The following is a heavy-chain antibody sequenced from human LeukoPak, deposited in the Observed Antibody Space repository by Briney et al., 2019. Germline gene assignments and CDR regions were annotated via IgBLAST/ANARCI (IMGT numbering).Heavy chain of an antibody. V-gene: IGHV4-59*01. Sequence: SETLSLTCTVSGGSISSYYWSWIRQPPGKGLEWIGYIYYSGSTNYNPSLKSRVTISVDTSKNQFSLKLSSVTAADTAVYYCARDSGSSNPRECYAFDIWGQGTMVTVSS. CDR3: ARDSGSSNPRECYAFDI. CDR2: IYYSGST. D-gene: IGHD1-26*01. CDR1: GGSISSYY. J-gene: IGHJ3*02.